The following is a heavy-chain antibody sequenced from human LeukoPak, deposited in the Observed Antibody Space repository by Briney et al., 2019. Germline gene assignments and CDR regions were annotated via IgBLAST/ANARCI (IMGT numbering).Heavy chain of an antibody. CDR2: IRYDGGNQ. D-gene: IGHD3-22*01. V-gene: IGHV3-30*02. CDR1: GFTFSSYG. CDR3: AKPRQYYDSSDYFFDY. J-gene: IGHJ4*02. Sequence: GGSLRLSCAASGFTFSSYGMHWVRQTPGKGLECVAFIRYDGGNQYYTDSVKGRFTISRDNSKNTIYLQMNSLRAEDTAVYYCAKPRQYYDSSDYFFDYWGQGTLVTV.